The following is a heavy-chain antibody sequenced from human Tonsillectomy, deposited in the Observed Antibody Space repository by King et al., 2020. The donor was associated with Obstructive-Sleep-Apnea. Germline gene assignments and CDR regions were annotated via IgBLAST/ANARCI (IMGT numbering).Heavy chain of an antibody. CDR1: GYTFTGYY. V-gene: IGHV1-2*02. CDR2: ISPNNGGT. D-gene: IGHD2-21*02. Sequence: QLVQSGAEVKKPGASVKVSCKASGYTFTGYYMHWVRQAPGQGLEWMVWISPNNGGTNYAQKFQGRVNMTRDTSIGTAYMERSRRTSDDTAVYYWARAPLYCGGDCHHLDFWGQGTLVTVSS. CDR3: ARAPLYCGGDCHHLDF. J-gene: IGHJ4*02.